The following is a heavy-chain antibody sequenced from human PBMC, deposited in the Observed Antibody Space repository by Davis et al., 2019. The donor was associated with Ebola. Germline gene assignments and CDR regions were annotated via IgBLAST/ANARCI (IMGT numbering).Heavy chain of an antibody. V-gene: IGHV3-74*01. Sequence: HTRGSLRLSCAASGFNFIAYWMHWVRQVPGKVPVWVSHITSSGSDTTYADSVKGRFTISRDNAKNTLYLQMNSLRAEDTAVYYCVRDPLLHGKTFDTWGQGTLVTVSS. J-gene: IGHJ4*02. CDR2: ITSSGSDT. CDR3: VRDPLLHGKTFDT. D-gene: IGHD4-23*01. CDR1: GFNFIAYW.